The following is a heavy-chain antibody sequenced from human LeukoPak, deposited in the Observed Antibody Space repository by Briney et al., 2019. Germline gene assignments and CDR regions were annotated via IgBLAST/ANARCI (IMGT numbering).Heavy chain of an antibody. V-gene: IGHV1-69*01. CDR3: ARVTMVRGVILGYNWFDP. Sequence: SVRVSCKPSGDTFNSYAISWVRQAPGQGLEWMGGIIPIFGTANYAQKFQGRVTITADESTSTAYMELSSLRSEDTAVYYCARVTMVRGVILGYNWFDPWGQGTLVTVSS. J-gene: IGHJ5*02. D-gene: IGHD3-10*01. CDR1: GDTFNSYA. CDR2: IIPIFGTA.